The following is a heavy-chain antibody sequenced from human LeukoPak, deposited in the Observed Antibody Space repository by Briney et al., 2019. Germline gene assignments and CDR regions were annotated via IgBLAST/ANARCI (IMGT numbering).Heavy chain of an antibody. CDR1: GFTFSDYY. CDR3: ASLEYVSGSSWDY. D-gene: IGHD3-10*01. CDR2: IQYDGSKK. V-gene: IGHV3-30*02. Sequence: GGSLRLSCAASGFTFSDYYMSWIRQAPGKGLEWVTFIQYDGSKKYYADSVKGRFTISRDNAKSTLYLQMNSLRAEDTAVYCCASLEYVSGSSWDYWGQGTLVTVSS. J-gene: IGHJ4*02.